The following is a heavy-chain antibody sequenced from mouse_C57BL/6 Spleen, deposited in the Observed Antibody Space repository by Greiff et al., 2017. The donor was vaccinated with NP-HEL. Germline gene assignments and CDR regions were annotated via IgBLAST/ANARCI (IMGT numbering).Heavy chain of an antibody. J-gene: IGHJ2*01. CDR2: IYPGDGDT. CDR1: GYTFSSSW. Sequence: VQLKQSGAELVKPGASVKLSCKASGYTFSSSWMNWVKQRPGKGLEWIGRIYPGDGDTNYIGKFKGKATLTADKSSSTAYMQLSSLTSEDSAVYFCARIYYYGSSYLYFDYGGQGTTLTVSS. D-gene: IGHD1-1*01. V-gene: IGHV1-82*01. CDR3: ARIYYYGSSYLYFDY.